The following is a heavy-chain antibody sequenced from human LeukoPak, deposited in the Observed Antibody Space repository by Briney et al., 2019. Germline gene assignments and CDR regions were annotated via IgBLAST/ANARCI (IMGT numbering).Heavy chain of an antibody. V-gene: IGHV3-7*01. CDR1: GFSFRSHL. Sequence: PGGALRLSCVGSGFSFRSHLVNWVRQSPGKGLGGVANIKPEGIDKYYVDAARGRFTVSRDNAKNSAFLQMNSLSSQGTAIYSCATISAQTFDIWGQGTLVSVSS. CDR3: ATISAQTFDI. J-gene: IGHJ3*02. CDR2: IKPEGIDK. D-gene: IGHD5-24*01.